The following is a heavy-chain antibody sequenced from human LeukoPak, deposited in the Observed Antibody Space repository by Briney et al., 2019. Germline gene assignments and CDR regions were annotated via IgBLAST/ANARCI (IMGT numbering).Heavy chain of an antibody. J-gene: IGHJ4*02. Sequence: GESLKISCKGSGYTFTSYWIGWVRQMPGKDLEWMGSIYPGDSDIRYSPSFQGQVTISVDKSINTAYLQWSSLKASDTAMYYCATLGKSPGDTRYAYWGQGTLVTVSS. D-gene: IGHD5-12*01. CDR2: IYPGDSDI. V-gene: IGHV5-51*01. CDR1: GYTFTSYW. CDR3: ATLGKSPGDTRYAY.